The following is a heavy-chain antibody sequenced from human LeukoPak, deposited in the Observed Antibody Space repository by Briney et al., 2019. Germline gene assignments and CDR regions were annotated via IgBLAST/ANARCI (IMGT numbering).Heavy chain of an antibody. J-gene: IGHJ4*02. CDR1: GFTFSSYN. CDR2: ISSSSSYI. V-gene: IGHV3-21*01. CDR3: ARDSEDIVVVPAALDY. Sequence: GGSLRLSCAASGFTFSSYNMNWVRQAPGKGLEWVSSISSSSSYIYYADSVKGRFTISRDNAKNSLYLQMNSLRAEDTAVYYCARDSEDIVVVPAALDYWGQGTLVTVSS. D-gene: IGHD2-2*01.